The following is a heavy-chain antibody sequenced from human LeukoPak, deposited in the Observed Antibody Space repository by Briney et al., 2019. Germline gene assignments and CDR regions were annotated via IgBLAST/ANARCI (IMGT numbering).Heavy chain of an antibody. CDR1: GFTFSSYS. D-gene: IGHD1-26*01. CDR2: ITSSSSYI. V-gene: IGHV3-21*01. Sequence: GGSLRLSCAASGFTFSSYSMNWVRQAPGKWLEWVSTITSSSSYIYYADSVKGRFTISRDNAKNSLYLQMNSLRAEDTAVYYCAISRGATPSDYWGQGTLVTVSS. J-gene: IGHJ4*02. CDR3: AISRGATPSDY.